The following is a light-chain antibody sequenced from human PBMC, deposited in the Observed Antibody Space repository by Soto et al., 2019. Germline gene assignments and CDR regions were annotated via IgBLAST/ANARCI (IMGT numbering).Light chain of an antibody. CDR1: QSVSSN. Sequence: EIVMTQSPATLSVSPGERATLSCRASQSVSSNLAWYQQKPGQAPRLLIYDASNRATGIPARFSGSGSGTDFTLTISSLESEDFAVYYCLQRGDWPPLTFGQGTKVDIK. CDR3: LQRGDWPPLT. CDR2: DAS. J-gene: IGKJ1*01. V-gene: IGKV3-11*01.